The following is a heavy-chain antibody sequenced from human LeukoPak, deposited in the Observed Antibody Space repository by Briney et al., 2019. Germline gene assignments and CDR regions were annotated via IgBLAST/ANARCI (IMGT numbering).Heavy chain of an antibody. CDR1: GGSFSGYY. V-gene: IGHV4-34*01. D-gene: IGHD3-3*01. J-gene: IGHJ6*02. Sequence: SETLSLTCAVYGGSFSGYYWSWIRQPPGKGLEWIGEINHSGSTNYNPSLKSRVTISVDTSKNQFSLKLSSVTAADTAVYYCARGGEDYDFWSGYYHEYYYYYGMDVWGQGTTVTVSS. CDR2: INHSGST. CDR3: ARGGEDYDFWSGYYHEYYYYYGMDV.